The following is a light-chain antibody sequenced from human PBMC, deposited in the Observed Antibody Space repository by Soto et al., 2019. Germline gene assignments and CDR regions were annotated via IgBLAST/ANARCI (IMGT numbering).Light chain of an antibody. Sequence: QSALTQPASVSGSPGESITISCTGTSSDVGAYNYVSWYQQHPGKVPKLIIHEVKNRPSGVSNRFSGSKSGNTASLTISGLQAEDEADYYCSSYRSDNSLVFGGGTTLTVL. CDR3: SSYRSDNSLV. CDR2: EVK. J-gene: IGLJ2*01. V-gene: IGLV2-14*01. CDR1: SSDVGAYNY.